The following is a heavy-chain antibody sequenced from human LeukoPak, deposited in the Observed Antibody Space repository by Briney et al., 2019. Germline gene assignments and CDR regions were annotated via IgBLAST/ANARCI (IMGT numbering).Heavy chain of an antibody. CDR3: ARLSGRYYYDSSGEEADY. D-gene: IGHD3-22*01. V-gene: IGHV4-34*01. J-gene: IGHJ4*02. CDR1: GGSFSGYY. CDR2: INHSGST. Sequence: SETLSLTCAVYGGSFSGYYWSWIRQPPGKGLEWIGEINHSGSTNYNQSLKSRVTISVDTSKNQFSLKLSSVTAADTAVYYCARLSGRYYYDSSGEEADYWGQGTLVTVSS.